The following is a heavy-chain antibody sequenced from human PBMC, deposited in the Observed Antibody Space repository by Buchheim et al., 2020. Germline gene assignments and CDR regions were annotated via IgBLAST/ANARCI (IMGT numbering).Heavy chain of an antibody. D-gene: IGHD5-18*01. CDR3: ARDLSGVVDTAMVTLHP. V-gene: IGHV3-7*01. J-gene: IGHJ5*02. CDR1: GFTFSSYW. Sequence: EVQLVESGGGLVQPGGSLRLSCAASGFTFSSYWMSWVRQAPGKGLEWVANIKQDGSGKYYVDSVKGRFTISRDNAKNSLYLQMNSLRAEDTAVYYCARDLSGVVDTAMVTLHPWGQGTL. CDR2: IKQDGSGK.